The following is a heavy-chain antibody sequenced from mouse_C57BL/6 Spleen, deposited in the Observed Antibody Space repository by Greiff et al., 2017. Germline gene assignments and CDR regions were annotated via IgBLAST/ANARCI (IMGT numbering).Heavy chain of an antibody. CDR3: ARRYYGSSYVYAMDY. J-gene: IGHJ4*01. CDR2: IYPGSGST. Sequence: QVQLKQPGAELVKPGASVKMSCKASGYTFTSYWITWVKQRPRQGLKWIGDIYPGSGSTNYNEKFKSKATLPVDTSSITAYMQLSSLTAEDSAVYYCARRYYGSSYVYAMDYWGQGTSVTVSS. V-gene: IGHV1-55*01. CDR1: GYTFTSYW. D-gene: IGHD1-1*01.